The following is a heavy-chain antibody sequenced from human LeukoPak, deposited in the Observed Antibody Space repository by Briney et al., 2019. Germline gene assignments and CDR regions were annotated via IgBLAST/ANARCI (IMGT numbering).Heavy chain of an antibody. CDR1: GSSINSYY. CDR2: NYYGGTT. D-gene: IGHD1-26*01. J-gene: IGHJ4*02. Sequence: SETLSLTCAFSGSSINSYYWSWIRQPPGKGLEWIGYNYYGGTTNYNPSLKSRVTISVDTSKNQFSLKLSSVTAADTAVYYCARKGGGVGYWGQGTLVTVSS. V-gene: IGHV4-59*01. CDR3: ARKGGGVGY.